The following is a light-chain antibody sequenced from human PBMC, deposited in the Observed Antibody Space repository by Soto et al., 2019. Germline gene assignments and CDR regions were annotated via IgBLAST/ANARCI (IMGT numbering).Light chain of an antibody. V-gene: IGKV3-20*01. Sequence: EVVLTQSPGTLSLSPGERATLSCRASQSVSSTYLAWYQQKPGQAPRLLISGASSRATGIPDRFSGSGSGTDFTLTISRLEPEDFAVYCQQYGSSPLTFGGGTKVDIK. J-gene: IGKJ4*01. CDR2: GAS. CDR1: QSVSSTY. CDR3: QQYGSSPLT.